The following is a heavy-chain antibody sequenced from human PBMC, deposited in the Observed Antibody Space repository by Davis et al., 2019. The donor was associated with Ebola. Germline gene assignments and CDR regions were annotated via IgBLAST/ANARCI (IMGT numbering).Heavy chain of an antibody. CDR3: AKDREFSSGWFEY. D-gene: IGHD6-19*01. J-gene: IGHJ4*02. CDR1: GGSISSHY. CDR2: IYYSGST. V-gene: IGHV4-59*11. Sequence: PSETLSLTCTVSGGSISSHYWSWIRQPPGKGLEWIGYIYYSGSTNYNPSLKSRVTISVDTSKNQFSLKLSSVTAADTAVYYCAKDREFSSGWFEYWGQGTLVTVSS.